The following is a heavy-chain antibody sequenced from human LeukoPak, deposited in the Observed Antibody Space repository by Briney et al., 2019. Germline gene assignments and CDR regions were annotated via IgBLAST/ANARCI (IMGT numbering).Heavy chain of an antibody. CDR3: ARDSCGGDCSFDY. CDR2: IYYSGGT. Sequence: SETLSLTCTVSGGSISSYYWSWIRQPPGKGLEWIGYIYYSGGTNYNPSLKSRVTISVDTSKNQFSLKLSSVTAADTAVYYCARDSCGGDCSFDYWGQGTLVTVSS. J-gene: IGHJ4*02. V-gene: IGHV4-59*01. D-gene: IGHD2-21*02. CDR1: GGSISSYY.